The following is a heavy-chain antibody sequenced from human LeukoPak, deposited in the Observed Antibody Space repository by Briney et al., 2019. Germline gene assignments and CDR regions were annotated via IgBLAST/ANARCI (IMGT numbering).Heavy chain of an antibody. CDR3: ARGRVLWFGELYYFDY. CDR1: GGSFSGYY. D-gene: IGHD3-10*01. V-gene: IGHV4-34*01. J-gene: IGHJ4*02. Sequence: SETLSLTCAVSGGSFSGYYWSWIRQPPGKGLEWIGEINHSGSTNYNPSLKSRVTISVDTSKNQFSLKLSSVTAADTAVYYCARGRVLWFGELYYFDYWGQGTLVTVSS. CDR2: INHSGST.